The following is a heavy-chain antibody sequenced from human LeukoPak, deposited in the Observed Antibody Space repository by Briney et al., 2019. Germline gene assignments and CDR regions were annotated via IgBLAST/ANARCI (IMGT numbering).Heavy chain of an antibody. V-gene: IGHV1-2*02. J-gene: IGHJ2*01. CDR2: INPNSGGT. CDR3: ARDLGQQLDNWYFDL. D-gene: IGHD6-13*01. CDR1: GYTSTGYY. Sequence: ASVKVSCKASGYTSTGYYMHWVRQAPGQGLEWMGWINPNSGGTNYAQKFQGRVTMTRDTSISTAYMELSRLRSDDTAVYYCARDLGQQLDNWYFDLWGRGTLVTVSS.